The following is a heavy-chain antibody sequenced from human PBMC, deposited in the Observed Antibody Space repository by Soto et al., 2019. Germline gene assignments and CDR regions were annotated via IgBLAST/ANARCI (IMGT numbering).Heavy chain of an antibody. V-gene: IGHV4-31*03. J-gene: IGHJ5*02. D-gene: IGHD6-19*01. CDR2: IYYSGST. Sequence: SETLSLTCTVSGGSISSGGYYWSWIRQHPGKGLEWIGYIYYSGSTYYNPSLKSRVTISVDTSKNQFSLKLSSVTAADTAVYYCARGGLAHPQDWFDPWGRGTLVTVSS. CDR1: GGSISSGGYY. CDR3: ARGGLAHPQDWFDP.